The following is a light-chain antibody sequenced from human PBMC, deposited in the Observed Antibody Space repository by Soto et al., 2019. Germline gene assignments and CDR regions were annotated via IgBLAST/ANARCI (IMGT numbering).Light chain of an antibody. V-gene: IGLV2-14*01. CDR1: SSDVGGYNY. Sequence: QAVLTQPASVSGSPGQSITISCTGTSSDVGGYNYVSWYQQHPGKAPKLTIYDVSNRPSGVSNGFSGSKSGNTASLTISGLQAEDEADYYCSSYTSSSTLVVCGGGTKLTVL. CDR2: DVS. CDR3: SSYTSSSTLVV. J-gene: IGLJ2*01.